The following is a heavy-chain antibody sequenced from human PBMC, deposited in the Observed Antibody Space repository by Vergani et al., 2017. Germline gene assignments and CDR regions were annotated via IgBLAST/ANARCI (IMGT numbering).Heavy chain of an antibody. CDR2: SYHSGST. D-gene: IGHD3-22*01. V-gene: IGHV4-30-2*01. CDR1: GGSISSGGYS. J-gene: IGHJ5*02. Sequence: QLQLQESGSGLVKPSQTLSLTCAVSGGSISSGGYSWSWIRPPPGKGLEWIGYSYHSGSTYYNPSLKSRVTISVDRSKNQFSLKLSSVTAADTAVYYCARGAGSIGWFDPWGQGILVTVSS. CDR3: ARGAGSIGWFDP.